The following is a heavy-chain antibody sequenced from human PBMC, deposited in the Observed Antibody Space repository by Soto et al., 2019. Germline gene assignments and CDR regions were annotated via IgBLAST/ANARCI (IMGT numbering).Heavy chain of an antibody. CDR1: GFPFNSYD. V-gene: IGHV3-30*03. Sequence: GGSLRLSCAASGFPFNSYDMHWVRQAPGKGLEWVAVISYEGGNKNYADSVRGRFTISRDNSQNTLYLQMSSLRAEDTAVYFCARSEGGSYPYFEYWGLGTLVTVSS. J-gene: IGHJ4*02. CDR3: ARSEGGSYPYFEY. D-gene: IGHD1-26*01. CDR2: ISYEGGNK.